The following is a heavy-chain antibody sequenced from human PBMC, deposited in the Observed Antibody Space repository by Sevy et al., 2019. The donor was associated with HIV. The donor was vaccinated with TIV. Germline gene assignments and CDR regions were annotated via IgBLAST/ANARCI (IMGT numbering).Heavy chain of an antibody. J-gene: IGHJ5*01. D-gene: IGHD4-17*01. CDR2: FDYAGTT. CDR1: GGSIRSTSYY. Sequence: SETLSLTCSVSGGSIRSTSYYWGWIRQPPGKGLEWIASFDYAGTTYYTPALKSRVTISGDMSKNQFSLKLKSVTVADTAFYYCARYVRGDNAGWFDSWGQGTLVTVSS. CDR3: ARYVRGDNAGWFDS. V-gene: IGHV4-39*01.